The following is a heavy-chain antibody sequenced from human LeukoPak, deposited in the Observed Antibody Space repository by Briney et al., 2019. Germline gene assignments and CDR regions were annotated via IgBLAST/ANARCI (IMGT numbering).Heavy chain of an antibody. V-gene: IGHV4-4*07. D-gene: IGHD3-10*02. CDR1: LSSISSYS. CDR3: ARDALGMLGVWYFDL. CDR2: IYNSGST. J-gene: IGHJ2*01. Sequence: SETLSLTCNVSLSSISSYSWTWIRQPAGKGLEWIGRIYNSGSTNYDPSLESRVTMSVDTSKKQLSLKLSSVTAADTAVYYCARDALGMLGVWYFDLWGRGTLVTVSS.